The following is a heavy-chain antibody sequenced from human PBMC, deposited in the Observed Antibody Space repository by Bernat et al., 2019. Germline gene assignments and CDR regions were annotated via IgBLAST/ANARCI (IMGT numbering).Heavy chain of an antibody. CDR1: GLTVSSHY. CDR2: IYSGGST. Sequence: EVQLVETGGGLIQPGGSLRLSCAASGLTVSSHYMSWVRQAPGKGLEWVAVIYSGGSTYYADSVQGRFTISGVNSKITRYLQMNSLGSEDKAVYYCARDGFGYSGYGFDHWGQGTLVTVSS. CDR3: ARDGFGYSGYGFDH. D-gene: IGHD5-12*01. J-gene: IGHJ4*02. V-gene: IGHV3-53*05.